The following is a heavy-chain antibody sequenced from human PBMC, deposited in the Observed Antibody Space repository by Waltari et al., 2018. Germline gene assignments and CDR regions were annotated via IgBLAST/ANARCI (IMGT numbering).Heavy chain of an antibody. J-gene: IGHJ4*02. D-gene: IGHD3-22*01. V-gene: IGHV4-59*01. CDR2: FSYSGST. Sequence: QVQLQESGPGLVKPSETLSLTCTVSGGSINGYSWSWIRQPPGKGLEWIGYFSYSGSTKYNPSLKSRVIISVDSSKKQFSLSLNSVTAADTAVYYCAREDGLWHSSGYIPDYFDYWGQGSLVTVSS. CDR3: AREDGLWHSSGYIPDYFDY. CDR1: GGSINGYS.